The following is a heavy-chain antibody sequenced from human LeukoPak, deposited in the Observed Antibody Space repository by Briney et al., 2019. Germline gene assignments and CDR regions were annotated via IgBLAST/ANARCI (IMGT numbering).Heavy chain of an antibody. J-gene: IGHJ4*02. CDR1: GFTFSTYW. CDR2: IKQDGSEK. V-gene: IGHV3-7*01. D-gene: IGHD3-3*01. CDR3: ARERQNKDFWSGGDY. Sequence: PGGSLRLSCAASGFTFSTYWMSWVRQAPGKGLEWVANIKQDGSEKYYVDSVKGRFTISRDNAKNSLYLQMNTLRPEDTAVYYRARERQNKDFWSGGDYWGQGTLVTVSS.